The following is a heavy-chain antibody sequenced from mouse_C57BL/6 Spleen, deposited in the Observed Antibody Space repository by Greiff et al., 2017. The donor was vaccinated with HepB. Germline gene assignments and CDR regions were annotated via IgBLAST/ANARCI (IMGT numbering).Heavy chain of an antibody. CDR3: ARRSRGHWYFDV. CDR1: GFTFSDYG. CDR2: ISSGSSTI. V-gene: IGHV5-17*01. Sequence: EVQLVESGGGLVKPGGSLKLSCAASGFTFSDYGMHWVRQAPEKGLEWVAYISSGSSTINYADTVKGRFTISRDNAKNTLFLQMTSLRSEDTAMYYLARRSRGHWYFDVWGTGTTVTVSS. J-gene: IGHJ1*03.